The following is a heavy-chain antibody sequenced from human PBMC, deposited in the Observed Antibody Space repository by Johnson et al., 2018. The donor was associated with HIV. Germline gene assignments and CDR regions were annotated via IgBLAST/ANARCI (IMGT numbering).Heavy chain of an antibody. CDR1: GFTFSSYD. CDR2: ISGSGGST. CDR3: AKADTIFGVGAFDI. D-gene: IGHD3-3*01. V-gene: IGHV3-23*04. Sequence: VQLVESGGGLVQPGGSLRLSCAASGFTFSSYDMSWVRQAPGKVLEWVSAISGSGGSTYYADSAKGRFPISRDNSKNTLYLQMNRLRAEDTAVYYCAKADTIFGVGAFDIWGQGTMVTVSS. J-gene: IGHJ3*02.